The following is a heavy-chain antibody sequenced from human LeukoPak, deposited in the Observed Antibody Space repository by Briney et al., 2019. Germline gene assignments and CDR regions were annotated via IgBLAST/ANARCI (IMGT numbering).Heavy chain of an antibody. CDR2: IYYSGST. CDR3: ARIYCGSSSCHYFDY. CDR1: GGSISSYY. J-gene: IGHJ4*02. Sequence: SETLSLTCTVSGGSISSYYWSWIRQPPGKGLEWIGYIYYSGSTNYNPSLKSRVTISVDTSKNQFSLKLSSVTAADTAVYYCARIYCGSSSCHYFDYWGQGTLVTVSS. D-gene: IGHD2-15*01. V-gene: IGHV4-59*08.